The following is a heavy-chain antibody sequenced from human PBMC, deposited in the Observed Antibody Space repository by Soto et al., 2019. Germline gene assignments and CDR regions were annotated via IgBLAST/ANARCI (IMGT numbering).Heavy chain of an antibody. V-gene: IGHV4-31*03. CDR2: IYYSGST. Sequence: QVQLQESGPGLVKPSQTLSLTCTVSGGSINSGGYYWSWIRQHPGKGLEWIGYIYYSGSTYYNPSLKSRVTISVDMSKNQFSLKLSSVTAADTAVHYCARVCGGDCHYGMDVWGQGTTVTVSS. CDR3: ARVCGGDCHYGMDV. D-gene: IGHD2-21*02. CDR1: GGSINSGGYY. J-gene: IGHJ6*02.